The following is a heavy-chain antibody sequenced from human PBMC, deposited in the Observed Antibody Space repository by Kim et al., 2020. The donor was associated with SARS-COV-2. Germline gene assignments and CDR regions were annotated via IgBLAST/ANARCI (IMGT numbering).Heavy chain of an antibody. Sequence: SETLSLTCTVSGGSISSYYWSWIRQPPGKGLEWIGYIYYSGSTNYNPSLKSRVTISVDTSKNQFSLKLSSVTAADTAVYYCARANYGSGLYYMDVWGKGT. J-gene: IGHJ6*03. CDR1: GGSISSYY. CDR2: IYYSGST. CDR3: ARANYGSGLYYMDV. V-gene: IGHV4-59*01. D-gene: IGHD3-10*01.